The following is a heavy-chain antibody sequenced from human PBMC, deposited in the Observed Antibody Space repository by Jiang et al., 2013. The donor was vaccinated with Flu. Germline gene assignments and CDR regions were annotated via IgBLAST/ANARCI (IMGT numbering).Heavy chain of an antibody. CDR3: ASGAEDIVVVPAAIGVGWFDP. Sequence: SGAEVKKPGASVKVSCKASGYTFTSYAMHWVRQAPGQRLEWMGWINAGNGNTKYSQKFQGRVTITRDTSASTAYMELSSLRSEDTAVYYCASGAEDIVVVPAAIGVGWFDPWGQGTL. J-gene: IGHJ5*02. CDR1: GYTFTSYA. V-gene: IGHV1-3*01. D-gene: IGHD2-2*01. CDR2: INAGNGNT.